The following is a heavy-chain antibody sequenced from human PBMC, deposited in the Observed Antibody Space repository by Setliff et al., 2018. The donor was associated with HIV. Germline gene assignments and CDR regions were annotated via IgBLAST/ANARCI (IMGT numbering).Heavy chain of an antibody. CDR1: GGSISSGSHY. CDR3: AREFSSSSFDQ. Sequence: SETLSLTCSVSGGSISSGSHYWGWIRQAPGKGLEWIGNIYYSGTTFYNPSLKSRVSISVDTSRNEFSLKLTSVTAADTAVYYCAREFSSSSFDQWGQGTPVTVSS. J-gene: IGHJ4*02. CDR2: IYYSGTT. D-gene: IGHD6-6*01. V-gene: IGHV4-39*02.